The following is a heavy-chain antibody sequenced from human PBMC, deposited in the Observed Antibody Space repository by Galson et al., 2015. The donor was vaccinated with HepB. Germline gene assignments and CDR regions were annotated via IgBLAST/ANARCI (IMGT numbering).Heavy chain of an antibody. Sequence: SLRLSCAASGFTFSDYYMSWIRQAPGKGLEWISYISSGGRSIYYADSVKGRFTISRDNAKNSLYLQMNSLRAEDTAVYYCAREWATSFRGTWENWGQGILVTVSS. CDR1: GFTFSDYY. CDR3: AREWATSFRGTWEN. D-gene: IGHD3-16*01. V-gene: IGHV3-11*01. J-gene: IGHJ4*02. CDR2: ISSGGRSI.